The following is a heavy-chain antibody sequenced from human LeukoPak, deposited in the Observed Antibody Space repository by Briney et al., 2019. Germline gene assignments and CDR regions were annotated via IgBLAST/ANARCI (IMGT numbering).Heavy chain of an antibody. CDR2: ISWNSSSI. J-gene: IGHJ6*02. CDR1: GFTFDDYA. Sequence: PGGSLRLSCAASGFTFDDYAMHWVRQAPGKGLEWVSGISWNSSSIDYTDSVKGRFTISRDNAKNSLYLQMNTLRPEDTGLYYCAKDGMATTRSYYGMDVWGQGTTVTVSS. D-gene: IGHD5-24*01. V-gene: IGHV3-9*01. CDR3: AKDGMATTRSYYGMDV.